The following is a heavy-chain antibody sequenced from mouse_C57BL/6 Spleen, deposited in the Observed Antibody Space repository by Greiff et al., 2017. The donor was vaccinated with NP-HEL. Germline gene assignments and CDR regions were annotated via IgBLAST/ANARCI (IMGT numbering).Heavy chain of an antibody. J-gene: IGHJ2*01. V-gene: IGHV1-15*01. CDR1: GYTFTDYE. CDR2: IDPETGGT. Sequence: QVQLKESGAELVRPGASVTLSCKASGYTFTDYEMHWVKQTPVHGLEWIGAIDPETGGTAYNQKFKGKAILTADKSSSTAYMELRSLTSEDSAVYYCTRGGYGPFDYWGQGTTLTVSS. CDR3: TRGGYGPFDY. D-gene: IGHD1-2*01.